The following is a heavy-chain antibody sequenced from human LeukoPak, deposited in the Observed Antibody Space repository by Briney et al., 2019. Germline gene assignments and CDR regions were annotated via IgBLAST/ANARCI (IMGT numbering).Heavy chain of an antibody. J-gene: IGHJ4*02. Sequence: GRSLRLSCAASGFTFDDYAMHWVRQAPGKGLEWVSGISWNSGSIGYADSVKGRFTISRDNAENSLYLQMNSLRAEDTALYYCAKDWHSSSILPVMWGQGTLVTVSS. D-gene: IGHD6-6*01. CDR2: ISWNSGSI. CDR3: AKDWHSSSILPVM. CDR1: GFTFDDYA. V-gene: IGHV3-9*01.